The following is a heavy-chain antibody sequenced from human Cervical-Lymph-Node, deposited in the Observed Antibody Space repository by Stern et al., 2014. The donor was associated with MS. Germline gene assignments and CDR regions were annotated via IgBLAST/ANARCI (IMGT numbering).Heavy chain of an antibody. D-gene: IGHD5-12*01. CDR3: TSRVDIVATSGNYYYGVDV. V-gene: IGHV1-69*09. J-gene: IGHJ6*02. CDR1: GGTFSNYH. Sequence: QVQLVESGAEVKKPGSSVKVSCKASGGTFSNYHISWVRQAPGQGLEWMGRIIPILGIANYAQKFQGRVTITADKSTSTAYMELSSLRSEDTAVYYCTSRVDIVATSGNYYYGVDVWGQGTTVTVSS. CDR2: IIPILGIA.